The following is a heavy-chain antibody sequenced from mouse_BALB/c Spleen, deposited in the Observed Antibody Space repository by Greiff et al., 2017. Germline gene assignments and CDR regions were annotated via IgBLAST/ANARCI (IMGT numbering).Heavy chain of an antibody. CDR2: ISSGGSYT. J-gene: IGHJ4*01. CDR3: ARDQDYYGSSYAMDY. CDR1: GFTFSSYA. D-gene: IGHD1-1*01. V-gene: IGHV5-9-4*01. Sequence: EVQGVESGGGLVKPGGSLKLSCAASGFTFSSYAMSWVRQSPEKRLEWVAEISSGGSYTYYPDTVTGRFTISRDNAKNNLYLEMSSLRSEDTAMYYCARDQDYYGSSYAMDYWGQGTSVTVSS.